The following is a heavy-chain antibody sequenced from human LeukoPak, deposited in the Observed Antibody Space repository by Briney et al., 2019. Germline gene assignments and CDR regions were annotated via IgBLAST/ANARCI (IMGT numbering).Heavy chain of an antibody. V-gene: IGHV1-18*01. Sequence: GASVKVSCKASGSTFTSYGISWVRQAPGQGLEWMGWISAYNGNTNYAQKLQGRVTMTTDTSTSTAYMELRSLRSDDTAVYYCARDFRYYYDSSGYYPLRYWGQGTLVTVSS. CDR3: ARDFRYYYDSSGYYPLRY. J-gene: IGHJ4*02. CDR1: GSTFTSYG. CDR2: ISAYNGNT. D-gene: IGHD3-22*01.